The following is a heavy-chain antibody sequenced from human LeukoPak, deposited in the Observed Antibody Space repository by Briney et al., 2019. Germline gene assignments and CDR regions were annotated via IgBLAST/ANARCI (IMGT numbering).Heavy chain of an antibody. Sequence: GGSLRLSCAGSGFTFGSSWMNWFRQAPGKGLEWVAHIKQDGSDTYVDSVKGRFTISRDIAKTSLFLHMNSLTTEDSVVYYCAREHSSHFTWGQGTLVTVSS. CDR1: GFTFGSSW. CDR2: IKQDGSDT. D-gene: IGHD3-3*02. CDR3: AREHSSHFT. V-gene: IGHV3-7*01. J-gene: IGHJ4*02.